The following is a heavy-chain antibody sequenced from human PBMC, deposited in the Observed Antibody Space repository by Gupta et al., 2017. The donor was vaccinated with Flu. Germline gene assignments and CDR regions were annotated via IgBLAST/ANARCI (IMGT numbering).Heavy chain of an antibody. Sequence: QVQLVQSGAEVKKPGSSVKVSCTASGGPFNSGFSWVRQAPGQGLEWVGGFIPIFETTNYSPKFQGRVTITADRSTNTVYMEVRRLTSEDTALYYCATLPGDFSNWFPTWGQGTLVTVSS. CDR2: FIPIFETT. D-gene: IGHD4-17*01. CDR3: ATLPGDFSNWFPT. V-gene: IGHV1-69*06. J-gene: IGHJ5*02. CDR1: GGPFNSG.